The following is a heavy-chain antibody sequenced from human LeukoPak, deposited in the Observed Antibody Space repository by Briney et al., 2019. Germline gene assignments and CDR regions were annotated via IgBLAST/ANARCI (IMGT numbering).Heavy chain of an antibody. D-gene: IGHD5-12*01. CDR2: IIPIFCTA. V-gene: IGHV1-69*13. J-gene: IGHJ5*02. CDR1: GGTFSSYA. Sequence: VASVKVSCKASGGTFSSYAISWVRQAPGQGLEWMGGIIPIFCTANYAQKFQGRVTITADESTSTAYMELSSLRSEDTAVYYCARDQGSGYGDNWFDPWGQGTLVTVSS. CDR3: ARDQGSGYGDNWFDP.